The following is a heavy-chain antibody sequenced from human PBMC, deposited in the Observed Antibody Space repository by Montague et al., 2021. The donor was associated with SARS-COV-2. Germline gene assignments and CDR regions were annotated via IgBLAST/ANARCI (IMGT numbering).Heavy chain of an antibody. J-gene: IGHJ4*02. Sequence: SETLSLTCTVSNVSINNYSCGWFRQAPAKGLLWIGHIFYRGTTAYNPSLRSRVTTTMDTSRNQHSLLLKSVTTADTAIYYCATGDGPDRPADFGYGGRGILVTGPS. CDR2: IFYRGTT. D-gene: IGHD1-14*01. CDR1: NVSINNYS. V-gene: IGHV4-59*01. CDR3: ATGDGPDRPADFGY.